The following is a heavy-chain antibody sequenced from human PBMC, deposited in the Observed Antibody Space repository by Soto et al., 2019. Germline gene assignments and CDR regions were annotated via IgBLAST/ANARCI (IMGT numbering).Heavy chain of an antibody. Sequence: EVQMVESGGGLVQPGGSLRLSCAASGFSISDYWLSWVRQAPGKGLEWVGNINEDGSEENYVDSVKGRFTISRENARNSLYLQMNSRRVEDTAVYYCCHTWVGGQGTLVTVSS. CDR2: INEDGSEE. CDR1: GFSISDYW. CDR3: CHTWV. D-gene: IGHD1-26*01. V-gene: IGHV3-7*01. J-gene: IGHJ4*02.